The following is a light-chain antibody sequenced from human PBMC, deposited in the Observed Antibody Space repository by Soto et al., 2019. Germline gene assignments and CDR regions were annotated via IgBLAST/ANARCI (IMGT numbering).Light chain of an antibody. CDR1: QYVHNY. CDR3: QQSNNYAWT. V-gene: IGKV1-5*03. Sequence: DIQMTQSPSTLSASVGDRVTITCRASQYVHNYLAWYQQKPGEAPKLLIYGAAKLESGVPSRFSGSGTGTEFALPIISLQPDDCSSNYCQQSNNYAWTFGQGTRVEI. J-gene: IGKJ1*01. CDR2: GAA.